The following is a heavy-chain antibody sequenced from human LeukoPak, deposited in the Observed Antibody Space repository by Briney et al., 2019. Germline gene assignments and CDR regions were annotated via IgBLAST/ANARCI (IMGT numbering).Heavy chain of an antibody. CDR1: GCTFSSYA. Sequence: LRLSCAACGCTFSSYAMMWLHQAPGKGLEWVSAMSGSCWSTYYADAVKGRFTISRDNSKNTLYLQINSWRAEDTAVYYWSKWGLQQQMVLWGQGTLVTVSS. D-gene: IGHD6-13*01. J-gene: IGHJ4*02. CDR3: SKWGLQQQMVL. V-gene: IGHV3-23*01. CDR2: MSGSCWST.